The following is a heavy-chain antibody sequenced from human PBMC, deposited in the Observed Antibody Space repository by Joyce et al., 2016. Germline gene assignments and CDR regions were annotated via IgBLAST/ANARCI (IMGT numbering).Heavy chain of an antibody. CDR2: VSSGSSTI. CDR3: TRVSPNWNDDS. D-gene: IGHD1-1*01. Sequence: EVQLVESGGGLVQPGGSLRLSCAASGFTFDSYGMTWVRQAPGKGLEWVAYVSSGSSTIYHAESVQCRLTISRDDARNSLYLQMDRLRVDDTAIYYCTRVSPNWNDDSWGQGTLVTVSS. CDR1: GFTFDSYG. V-gene: IGHV3-48*01. J-gene: IGHJ4*02.